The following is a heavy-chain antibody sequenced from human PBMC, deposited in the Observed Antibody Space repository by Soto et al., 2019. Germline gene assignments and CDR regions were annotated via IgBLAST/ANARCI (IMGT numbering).Heavy chain of an antibody. Sequence: ASVKVSCKASGYTFTGYYIHWVRQAPGQGLEWMGWINPNSGVTNYAQKFQGWVAMTRVTSISTAYMELSSLRSDDTAVYYCARESKYTTPDFDYWGQGTPVTVSS. V-gene: IGHV1-2*04. CDR2: INPNSGVT. CDR1: GYTFTGYY. D-gene: IGHD1-1*01. CDR3: ARESKYTTPDFDY. J-gene: IGHJ4*02.